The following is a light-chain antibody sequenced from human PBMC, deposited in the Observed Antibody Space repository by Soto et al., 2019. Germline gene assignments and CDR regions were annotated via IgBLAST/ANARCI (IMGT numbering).Light chain of an antibody. Sequence: IQITQSTSSLSASVGGRVTITCQARQYIKNYLNWYQQKSGKPPKLLIYDASDLETGVPDRFSGSGSGTDFTLTISSLQAEDIAAYYCQQYDNPPLTFGRGTKVDIK. CDR3: QQYDNPPLT. J-gene: IGKJ4*01. V-gene: IGKV1-33*01. CDR1: QYIKNY. CDR2: DAS.